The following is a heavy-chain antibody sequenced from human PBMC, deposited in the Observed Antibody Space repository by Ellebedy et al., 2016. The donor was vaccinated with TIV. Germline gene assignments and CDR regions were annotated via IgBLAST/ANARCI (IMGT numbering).Heavy chain of an antibody. J-gene: IGHJ4*02. Sequence: GESLKISXAASGFTFSSYGMHWVRQAPDKGLEWVAVIWYDGTNKYHADSVKGRFTISRDNSKNTLYLQMNSLRAEDTAVYYCARDQSEQDYGDYHSFDYWGQGTLVTVSS. CDR3: ARDQSEQDYGDYHSFDY. V-gene: IGHV3-33*01. CDR1: GFTFSSYG. CDR2: IWYDGTNK. D-gene: IGHD4-17*01.